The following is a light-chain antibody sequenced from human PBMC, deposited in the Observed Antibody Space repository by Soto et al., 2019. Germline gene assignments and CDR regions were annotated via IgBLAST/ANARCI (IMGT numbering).Light chain of an antibody. Sequence: EIVLTQSPGTLSLSPGERATLSCRASQNIPSIYLAWYQQKPGQSPRLLIYGASSRATGIPDRFSGSGSGTDFTLTINGLEPVDFALYYCQQYLNSPWAFGQGTKVEIK. CDR1: QNIPSIY. CDR2: GAS. V-gene: IGKV3-20*01. CDR3: QQYLNSPWA. J-gene: IGKJ1*01.